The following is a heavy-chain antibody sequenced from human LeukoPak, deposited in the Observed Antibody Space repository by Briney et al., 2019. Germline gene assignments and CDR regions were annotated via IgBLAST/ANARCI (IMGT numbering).Heavy chain of an antibody. CDR3: ASMSGYYVPYYYYMDV. Sequence: PSETLSLTCTVSGGSISSGSYYWSWIRPPAGKGLVWIGRIYTSGSTNYNPSVKSRVTISVDTSKNQFSLKLSSVTAADTAVYYCASMSGYYVPYYYYMDVWGKGTTVTVSS. CDR1: GGSISSGSYY. V-gene: IGHV4-61*02. CDR2: IYTSGST. J-gene: IGHJ6*03. D-gene: IGHD3-22*01.